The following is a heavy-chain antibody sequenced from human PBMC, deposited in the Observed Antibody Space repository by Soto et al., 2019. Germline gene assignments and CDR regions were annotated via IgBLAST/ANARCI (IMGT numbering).Heavy chain of an antibody. CDR1: GFTVSNYH. V-gene: IGHV3-66*01. J-gene: IGHJ4*02. CDR3: ARSGGGLDY. D-gene: IGHD3-10*01. CDR2: VYADGAT. Sequence: EVQLVESGGGLVQPGESLRLSCAASGFTVSNYHMTWVRQAPGKGLEWVSAVYADGATSHADSVKDRFTVSRDNSRNTWNLQMRGLRAEDTAVYYWARSGGGLDYWGQGTLVTVSS.